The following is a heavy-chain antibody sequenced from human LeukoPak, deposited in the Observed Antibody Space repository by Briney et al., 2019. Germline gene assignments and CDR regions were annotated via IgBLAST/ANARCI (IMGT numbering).Heavy chain of an antibody. CDR2: ISGDDGRT. CDR3: AKVRPPYFDWLTDYSMDV. J-gene: IGHJ6*02. D-gene: IGHD3-9*01. CDR1: GFAFSSHA. Sequence: GGSLRLSCAASGFAFSSHAMSWVRQAPGKGLEWVSAISGDDGRTYYVDSVKGRFTIFRDNSENTLYLQMNSLRADDTAVYYCAKVRPPYFDWLTDYSMDVWGQGTTVIVSS. V-gene: IGHV3-23*01.